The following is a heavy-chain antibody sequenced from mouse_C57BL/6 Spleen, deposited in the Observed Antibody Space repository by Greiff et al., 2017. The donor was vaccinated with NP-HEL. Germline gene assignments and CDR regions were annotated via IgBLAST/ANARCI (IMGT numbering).Heavy chain of an antibody. J-gene: IGHJ3*01. Sequence: EVKLMESGGGLVKPGGSLKLSCAASGFTFSDYGMHWVRQAPEQGLEWVAYISSGSSTIYYADTVKGRFTISRDNAKNTLFLQMTSLRSEDTAMYYCARGWSAWFAYWGQGTLVTVSA. CDR2: ISSGSSTI. D-gene: IGHD2-3*01. V-gene: IGHV5-17*01. CDR1: GFTFSDYG. CDR3: ARGWSAWFAY.